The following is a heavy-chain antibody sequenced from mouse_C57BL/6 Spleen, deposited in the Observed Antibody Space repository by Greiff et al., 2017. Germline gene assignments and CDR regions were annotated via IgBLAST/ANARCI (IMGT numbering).Heavy chain of an antibody. CDR2: IYPGDGDT. CDR1: GYAFSSYW. D-gene: IGHD2-3*01. J-gene: IGHJ4*01. V-gene: IGHV1-80*01. Sequence: QVQLQQSGAELVKPGASVKISCKASGYAFSSYWMNWVKQRPGKGLEWIGQIYPGDGDTNYNGKFKGKATLTADKSFSTAYMQLSSLTSEYSSVYFCASWDYGGYYVHYAMDYWGQGTSVTVSS. CDR3: ASWDYGGYYVHYAMDY.